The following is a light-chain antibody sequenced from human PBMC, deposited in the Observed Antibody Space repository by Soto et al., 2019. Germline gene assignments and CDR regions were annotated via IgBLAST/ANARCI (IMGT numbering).Light chain of an antibody. CDR1: QSVSTK. V-gene: IGKV3D-15*01. CDR2: GAS. Sequence: ETVMTQSPATLSVSPGERATLSCRASQSVSTKLAWYQQKPGQAPRLLIYGASTRATGIPARFSGSGSGTEFSLTVSSLQSEDFAVYYCHQYDDWPPITFGQGTRLEIK. J-gene: IGKJ5*01. CDR3: HQYDDWPPIT.